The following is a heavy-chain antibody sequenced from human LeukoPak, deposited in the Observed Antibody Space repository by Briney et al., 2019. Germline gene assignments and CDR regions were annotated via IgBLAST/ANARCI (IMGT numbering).Heavy chain of an antibody. Sequence: GRSLRLSCAASGFTFSSYGMHWVRQAPRKGLEWVSVIWCDGSNIYYADSVKGRFTISRDNSKNTLYLQMISLRAEDTAVYYCAKDRGFYDIYTATLPLDPWGQGTLVTVSS. J-gene: IGHJ5*02. CDR3: AKDRGFYDIYTATLPLDP. V-gene: IGHV3-33*06. D-gene: IGHD3-9*01. CDR1: GFTFSSYG. CDR2: IWCDGSNI.